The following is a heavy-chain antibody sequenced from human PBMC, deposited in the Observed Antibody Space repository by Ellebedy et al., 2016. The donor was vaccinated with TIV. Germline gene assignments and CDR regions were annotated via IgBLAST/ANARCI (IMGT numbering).Heavy chain of an antibody. Sequence: MPSETLSLTCSASGCSVSSTRYYWACIRQPPGKGPAYIGSVYYSGSPYYTPSLKSRVPLTADTSKNQFSLNLRTVTAADTAVYYCARTDPWQPIDDWGQGILVSVSS. CDR2: VYYSGSP. CDR3: ARTDPWQPIDD. J-gene: IGHJ4*02. V-gene: IGHV4-39*01. CDR1: GCSVSSTRYY. D-gene: IGHD2-21*02.